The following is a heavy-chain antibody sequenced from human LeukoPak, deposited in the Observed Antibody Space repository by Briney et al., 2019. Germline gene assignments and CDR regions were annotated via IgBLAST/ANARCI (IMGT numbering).Heavy chain of an antibody. J-gene: IGHJ4*02. CDR1: GFTFSSYG. D-gene: IGHD6-19*01. Sequence: GGSLRLSCAASGFTFSSYGMYWVRQAPGKGLEWVAFIRYDGSSKYYTDSVKGRFTISRDNSKNTMYLQMNSLKVEDTAVYYCAKGPPTNVAVPGTPSDYWGQGTLVTVSS. V-gene: IGHV3-30*02. CDR2: IRYDGSSK. CDR3: AKGPPTNVAVPGTPSDY.